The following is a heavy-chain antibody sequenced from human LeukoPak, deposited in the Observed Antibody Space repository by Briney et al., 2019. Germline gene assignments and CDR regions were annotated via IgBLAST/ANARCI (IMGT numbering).Heavy chain of an antibody. D-gene: IGHD3-22*01. J-gene: IGHJ4*02. V-gene: IGHV3-23*01. CDR1: GFTFSTYS. CDR2: ISGSGGST. Sequence: GGSLRLSCEASGFTFSTYSMTWVRQAPGKGLNWVSAISGSGGSTYYADSVKGRFTISRDNSKNTLYLQMNSLRAEDTAVYYCAKDTSSAVDGYFDYWGQGTLVTVSS. CDR3: AKDTSSAVDGYFDY.